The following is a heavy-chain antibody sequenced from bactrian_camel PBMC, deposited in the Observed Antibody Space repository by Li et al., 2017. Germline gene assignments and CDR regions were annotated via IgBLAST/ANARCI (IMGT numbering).Heavy chain of an antibody. V-gene: IGHV3-3*01. CDR2: YFGSSGSA. CDR1: GYDINSNC. Sequence: HVQLVESGGDSVEAGGSLRLSCAASGYDINSNCVGWFRQAPGNEREGVAKLYFGSSGSAYYAEAVKGRFTISQDNAKNTVYLQMNSLKPEDTAMYYCAADRRPNGLWWYRASEYSNWGPGTQVTVS. J-gene: IGHJ4*01. D-gene: IGHD2*01. CDR3: AADRRPNGLWWYRASEYSN.